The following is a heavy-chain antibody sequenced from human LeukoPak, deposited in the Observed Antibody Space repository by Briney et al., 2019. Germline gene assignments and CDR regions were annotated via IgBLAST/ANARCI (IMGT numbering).Heavy chain of an antibody. CDR1: GGSISSGGYY. CDR3: ASSRYYDSSGYYSFDY. J-gene: IGHJ4*02. CDR2: IYYSGST. D-gene: IGHD3-22*01. Sequence: SETLSLTCTVSGGSISSGGYYWSWIRQHPGKGLEWIGYIYYSGSTYYNPSLKSRVTISVDTSKNQFSLKLSSVTAADTAVYYCASSRYYDSSGYYSFDYWGQGTLVTVSS. V-gene: IGHV4-31*03.